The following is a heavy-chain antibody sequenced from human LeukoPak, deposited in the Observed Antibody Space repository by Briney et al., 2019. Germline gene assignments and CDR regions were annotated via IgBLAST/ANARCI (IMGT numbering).Heavy chain of an antibody. CDR1: GGSISSGGYY. CDR3: ARVPREYYDFWSGYYTGMPDY. Sequence: SQTLSLTCTVSGGSISSGGYYWSWIRQHPGKGLEWIGYIYYSGSTYYNPSLKSRVTISVDTSKNQFSLKLSSVTAADTAVYYCARVPREYYDFWSGYYTGMPDYWGQGTLVTVSS. J-gene: IGHJ4*02. D-gene: IGHD3-3*01. V-gene: IGHV4-31*03. CDR2: IYYSGST.